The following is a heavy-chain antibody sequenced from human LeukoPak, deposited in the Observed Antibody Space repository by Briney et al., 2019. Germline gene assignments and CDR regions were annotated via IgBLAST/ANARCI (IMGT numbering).Heavy chain of an antibody. CDR1: GFTFSSYS. V-gene: IGHV3-21*01. D-gene: IGHD2-15*01. CDR3: ARVGYCSGGSCYSNAFDI. Sequence: GGSLRLSCAASGFTFSSYSMNWVRQAPGKGLEWVSSISSSSSYIYYADSVKGRFTISRDNAKNSLYLQMNSLRAEDTAVYYCARVGYCSGGSCYSNAFDIWGQGTMVTVSS. CDR2: ISSSSSYI. J-gene: IGHJ3*02.